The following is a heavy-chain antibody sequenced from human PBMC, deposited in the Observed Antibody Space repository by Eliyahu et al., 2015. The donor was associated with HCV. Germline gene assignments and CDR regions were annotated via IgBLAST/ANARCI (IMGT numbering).Heavy chain of an antibody. J-gene: IGHJ6*02. V-gene: IGHV3-7*01. CDR3: ARDMGYCSGGGRCYQYYGMDV. CDR1: GFSFSSYW. CDR2: IKHDGSEK. D-gene: IGHD2-15*01. Sequence: EVQLVESGGGLVQPGGSLXLXCAASGFSFSSYWXXWVRQAPGQGLEGVANIKHDGSEKYYVDSVKGRFTISRDNAKNSLYLQMNSLRAEDTAVYYCARDMGYCSGGGRCYQYYGMDVWGQGTTVTVSS.